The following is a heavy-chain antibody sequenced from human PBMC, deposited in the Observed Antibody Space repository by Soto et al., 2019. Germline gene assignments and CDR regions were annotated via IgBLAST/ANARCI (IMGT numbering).Heavy chain of an antibody. CDR3: AKDKGTGIVGATVADY. CDR2: ISGSGGST. J-gene: IGHJ4*02. D-gene: IGHD1-26*01. CDR1: GFTFSSYA. Sequence: EVQLLESGGGLVQPGGSLRLSCAASGFTFSSYAMSWVRQAPGKGLEWVSAISGSGGSTYYADSVKGRFTISRDNSKNTLYLQMNSLRAEDTAVYYCAKDKGTGIVGATVADYWGQGTLVTVSS. V-gene: IGHV3-23*01.